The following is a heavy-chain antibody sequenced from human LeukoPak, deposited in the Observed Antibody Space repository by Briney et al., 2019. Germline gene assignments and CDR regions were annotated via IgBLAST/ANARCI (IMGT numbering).Heavy chain of an antibody. J-gene: IGHJ4*02. CDR1: GFTFSSYG. Sequence: GGSLRLSCAASGFTFSSYGMHWVRQAPGKGLEWVAVIWYDGSNKYYADSVKGRFTISRDNSKNTLYLQMNSLRAEDTAVYYCARDYDNLYYFDYWGQGTLVTVSS. V-gene: IGHV3-33*01. CDR3: ARDYDNLYYFDY. D-gene: IGHD3-16*01. CDR2: IWYDGSNK.